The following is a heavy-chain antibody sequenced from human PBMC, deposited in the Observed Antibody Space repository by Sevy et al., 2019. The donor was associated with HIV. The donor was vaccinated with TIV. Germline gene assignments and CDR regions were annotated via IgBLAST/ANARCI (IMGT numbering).Heavy chain of an antibody. V-gene: IGHV3-53*01. CDR3: ARDYGSGSPQKYYYYGMDV. CDR2: IYSGGST. J-gene: IGHJ6*02. CDR1: GFTVSSNY. Sequence: GGSLRLSCATSGFTVSSNYMSWVRQAPGKGLEWVSVIYSGGSTYYADSVKGRFTISRDNSKNTLYLQMNSLRAEDTAVYYCARDYGSGSPQKYYYYGMDVWGQGTTVTVSS. D-gene: IGHD3-10*01.